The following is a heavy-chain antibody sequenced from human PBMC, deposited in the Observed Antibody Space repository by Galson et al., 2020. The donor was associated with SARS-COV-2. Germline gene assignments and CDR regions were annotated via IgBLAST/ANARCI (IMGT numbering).Heavy chain of an antibody. CDR1: GTTFRYYY. V-gene: IGHV3-64D*06. J-gene: IGHJ5*02. CDR3: VKDDAFYYETGGYPS. Sequence: GGSLRLSCSASGTTFRYYYMHWVRQAPGKGLEYVSVISSNGDNTHYAAPVRGRLPIPRDNSKNTLYLQMSSLRVEDTDIYYCVKDDAFYYETGGYPSWGQGTLVTVSS. D-gene: IGHD3-22*01. CDR2: ISSNGDNT.